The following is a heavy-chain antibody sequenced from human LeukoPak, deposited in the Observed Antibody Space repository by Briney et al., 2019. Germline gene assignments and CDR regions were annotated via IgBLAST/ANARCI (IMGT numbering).Heavy chain of an antibody. J-gene: IGHJ4*02. Sequence: ASVTVSFTASGYTFTSYAMNWVRQAPGQGLEWMGWINTNTGNPTYAQGFTGRFVFSLDTSVSTAYLQISSLKAEDTAVYYCARDLTGTCDYWGQGTLVTVSS. CDR1: GYTFTSYA. V-gene: IGHV7-4-1*02. CDR3: ARDLTGTCDY. CDR2: INTNTGNP. D-gene: IGHD1-20*01.